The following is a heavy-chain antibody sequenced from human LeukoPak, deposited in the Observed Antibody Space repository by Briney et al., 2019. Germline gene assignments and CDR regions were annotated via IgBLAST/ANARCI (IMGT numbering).Heavy chain of an antibody. D-gene: IGHD3-10*01. CDR1: GYSFTSYW. J-gene: IGHJ5*02. V-gene: IGHV5-51*01. CDR2: IYPGDSDT. CDR3: ARSLYGSGSHRPNWFDP. Sequence: GESLKISCKGSGYSFTSYWIGWVRQMPGKGLEWMGIIYPGDSDTRYSPSFQGQVTISADKSISTAYLQWSSLKASDTAMYYCARSLYGSGSHRPNWFDPWGQGTLVTVSS.